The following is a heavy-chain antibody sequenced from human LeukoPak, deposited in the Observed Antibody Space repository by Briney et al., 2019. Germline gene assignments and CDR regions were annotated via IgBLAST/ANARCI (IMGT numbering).Heavy chain of an antibody. CDR1: GFTFSSYS. CDR3: ARDYGSGSYYSRNYYYYYYMDV. J-gene: IGHJ6*03. Sequence: PGGSLRLSCAASGFTFSSYSMNWVRQAPGKGLEWVSSISSSSSYIYYADSVKGRFTISRDNAKNSLYLQMNSLRAEDTAVYYCARDYGSGSYYSRNYYYYYYMDVWGKGTTVTISS. D-gene: IGHD3-10*01. CDR2: ISSSSSYI. V-gene: IGHV3-21*01.